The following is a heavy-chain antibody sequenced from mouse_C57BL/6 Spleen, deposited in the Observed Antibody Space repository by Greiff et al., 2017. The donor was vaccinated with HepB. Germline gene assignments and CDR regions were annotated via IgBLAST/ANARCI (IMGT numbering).Heavy chain of an antibody. D-gene: IGHD2-4*01. V-gene: IGHV1-55*01. CDR3: ARTHYDYDGFAY. CDR1: GYTFTSYW. Sequence: VQLQQSGAELVKPGASVKMSCKASGYTFTSYWITWVKQRPGQGLEWIGDIYPGSGSTNYNEKFKSKATLTVDTSSSTAYMQLSSLTSEDSAVYYCARTHYDYDGFAYWGQGTLVTVSA. CDR2: IYPGSGST. J-gene: IGHJ3*01.